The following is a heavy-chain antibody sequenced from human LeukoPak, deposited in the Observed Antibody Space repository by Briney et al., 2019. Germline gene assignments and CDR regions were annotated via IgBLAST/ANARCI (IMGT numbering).Heavy chain of an antibody. CDR3: AREGYMATINY. Sequence: PGGSLRLSCAASGFTFSSYEMSWVRQAPGKGLEWVSYISSSGSTIYYADSVKGRFTISRDNAKNSLYLQMNSLRAEDTAVYYCAREGYMATINYWGQGTLVTVSS. V-gene: IGHV3-48*03. CDR2: ISSSGSTI. CDR1: GFTFSSYE. J-gene: IGHJ4*02. D-gene: IGHD5-24*01.